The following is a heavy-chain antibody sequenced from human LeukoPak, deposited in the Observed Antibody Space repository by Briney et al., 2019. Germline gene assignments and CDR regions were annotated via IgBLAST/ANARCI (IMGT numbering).Heavy chain of an antibody. V-gene: IGHV3-30*04. CDR2: ISSDGSNK. D-gene: IGHD6-13*01. CDR3: ARAAYSSTWYPRYFDL. J-gene: IGHJ2*01. Sequence: TGGSLRLSCAASGFTFRSYAMHWIRQAPGKGLEWVAVISSDGSNKYYADSVKGRFTISRDNSKNTLYLQMNSLRPEDTAVYYCARAAYSSTWYPRYFDLWGRGTLVTVSS. CDR1: GFTFRSYA.